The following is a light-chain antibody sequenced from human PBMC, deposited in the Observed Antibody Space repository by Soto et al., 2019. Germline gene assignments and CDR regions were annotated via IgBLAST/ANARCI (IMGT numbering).Light chain of an antibody. CDR2: DAS. J-gene: IGKJ5*01. Sequence: EIVLTQSPATLSLSPGERATLSCRASQSVGSYLVWYQQKPGQAPRLLISDASTRATGIPARFSGSGSGTDFTITISSLEPEDFAVYYCQQRSNWPMITFGQGTRLESK. V-gene: IGKV3-11*01. CDR3: QQRSNWPMIT. CDR1: QSVGSY.